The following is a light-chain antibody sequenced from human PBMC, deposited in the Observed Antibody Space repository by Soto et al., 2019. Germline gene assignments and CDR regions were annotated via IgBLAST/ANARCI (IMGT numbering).Light chain of an antibody. Sequence: EIVFTQSPGTLSLSPGERATLSCRASQSVRNNYLAWYQQKPGQAPWLLIYGASNRATGIPDRFSGSGSGTDFTLTISRLETEDFAVYYCQQYGSTGTFGQGTKVDIK. V-gene: IGKV3-20*01. CDR1: QSVRNNY. J-gene: IGKJ1*01. CDR3: QQYGSTGT. CDR2: GAS.